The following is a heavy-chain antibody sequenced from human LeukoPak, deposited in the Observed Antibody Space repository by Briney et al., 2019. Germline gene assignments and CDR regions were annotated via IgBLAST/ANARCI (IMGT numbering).Heavy chain of an antibody. Sequence: PSETLSLTCAVYGGSFSGYYWSWIRQPPGKGLEWIGEINHSGSTNYNPSLKSRVTISVDTSKNQFSLKLSSVTAADTAVYYCARVPLDSSGYQGVHYYYYGMDVWGQGTTVTVSS. J-gene: IGHJ6*02. CDR2: INHSGST. D-gene: IGHD3-22*01. CDR3: ARVPLDSSGYQGVHYYYYGMDV. CDR1: GGSFSGYY. V-gene: IGHV4-34*01.